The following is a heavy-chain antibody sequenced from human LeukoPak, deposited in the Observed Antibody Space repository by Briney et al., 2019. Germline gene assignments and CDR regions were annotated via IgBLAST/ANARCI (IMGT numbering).Heavy chain of an antibody. CDR1: GGSFSGYY. CDR3: ARGPNKYSSSWYMDY. J-gene: IGHJ4*02. Sequence: ASETLSLTCAVYGGSFSGYYWSWIRQPPGKGLEWIGEINHSGSTNYNPSLKSRVTISVDTSKNQFSPKLSSVTAADTAVYYCARGPNKYSSSWYMDYWGQGTLVTVSS. V-gene: IGHV4-34*01. D-gene: IGHD6-13*01. CDR2: INHSGST.